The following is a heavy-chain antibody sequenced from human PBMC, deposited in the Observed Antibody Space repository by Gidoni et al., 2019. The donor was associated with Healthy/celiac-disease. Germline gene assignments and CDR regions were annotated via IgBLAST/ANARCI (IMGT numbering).Heavy chain of an antibody. CDR3: AKEERYNWNDLGAFDI. D-gene: IGHD1-1*01. CDR2: ISGSGGST. CDR1: GFTFSSYA. J-gene: IGHJ3*02. V-gene: IGHV3-23*01. Sequence: EVQLLESGGGLVQPGGSLRLSCAASGFTFSSYAMGWVRQAPGKGLEWVSAISGSGGSTYYADSVKGRFTISRDNSKNTLYLQMNSLRAEDTAVYYCAKEERYNWNDLGAFDIWGQGTMVTVSS.